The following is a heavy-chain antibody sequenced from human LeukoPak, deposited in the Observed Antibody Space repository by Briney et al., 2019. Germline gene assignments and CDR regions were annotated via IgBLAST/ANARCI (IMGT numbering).Heavy chain of an antibody. CDR3: ARSITGTRSKFEY. J-gene: IGHJ4*02. V-gene: IGHV4-59*08. CDR2: THYSEST. Sequence: SETLSLTCTVSGGSISSYYWSWIRQPPGKGLEWIGYTHYSESTNYNPSLKSRVTISVDTSKNQFSLKLTSVTAADTAVYYCARSITGTRSKFEYWGQGTLVTVSS. D-gene: IGHD1/OR15-1a*01. CDR1: GGSISSYY.